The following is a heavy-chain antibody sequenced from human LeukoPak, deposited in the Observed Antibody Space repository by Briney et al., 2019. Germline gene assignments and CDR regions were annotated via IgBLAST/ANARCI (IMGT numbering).Heavy chain of an antibody. V-gene: IGHV3-64*01. Sequence: GGSLRLSCAASGFTFSGYGMHWVRQAPGKGLEYVSAISSNGGSTYYANSVKGRFTISRDNSKNTLYLQMGSLRAEDMAVYYCARDRDLGHFDYWGQGTLVTVSS. CDR3: ARDRDLGHFDY. D-gene: IGHD5-24*01. J-gene: IGHJ4*02. CDR1: GFTFSGYG. CDR2: ISSNGGST.